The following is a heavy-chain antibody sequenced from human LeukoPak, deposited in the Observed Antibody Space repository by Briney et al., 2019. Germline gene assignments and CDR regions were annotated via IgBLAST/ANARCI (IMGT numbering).Heavy chain of an antibody. D-gene: IGHD6-19*01. V-gene: IGHV3-74*01. CDR2: IRYDGNDP. Sequence: GGSLRLSCAASGFTFSDFWMHWVRQVPGKGLECLSQIRYDGNDPYYADSVKGRFTISRDNAKNTRYLQMNSLRAEDTAVYFCVRGTSGWSGLDYWGQGTLVTVSS. J-gene: IGHJ4*02. CDR1: GFTFSDFW. CDR3: VRGTSGWSGLDY.